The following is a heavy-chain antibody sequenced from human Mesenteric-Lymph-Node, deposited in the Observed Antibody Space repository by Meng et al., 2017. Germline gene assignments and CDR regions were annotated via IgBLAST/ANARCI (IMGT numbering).Heavy chain of an antibody. CDR3: ARDPAVTAIRFDP. CDR2: IYYSGST. J-gene: IGHJ5*02. CDR1: GGSISSSSYY. D-gene: IGHD2-21*02. Sequence: SETLSLTCTVSGGSISSSSYYWGWIRQPPGKGLEWIGSIYYSGSTYYNPSLKSRVTISVDTSKNQFSLKLSSVTAADTAVYYCARDPAVTAIRFDPWGQGTLVTVSS. V-gene: IGHV4-39*07.